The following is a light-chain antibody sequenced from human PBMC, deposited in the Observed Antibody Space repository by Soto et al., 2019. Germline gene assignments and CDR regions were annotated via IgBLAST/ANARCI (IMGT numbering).Light chain of an antibody. J-gene: IGKJ5*01. CDR1: QGISSY. CDR2: AAS. V-gene: IGKV1-8*01. CDR3: QQYYSYPIT. Sequence: IQMTQSPYSPSASPGDRVAITWRASQGISSYLAWYQQKPGKAPKLLIYAASTLQSGVPSRFSGSGSGTDFTLTISCLQSEDFATYYCQQYYSYPITFGQGTRLEI.